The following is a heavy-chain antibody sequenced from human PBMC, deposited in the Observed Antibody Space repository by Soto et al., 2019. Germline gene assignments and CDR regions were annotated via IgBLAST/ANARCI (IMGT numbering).Heavy chain of an antibody. CDR2: IIAFSDIV. CDR1: GGTFGIYA. J-gene: IGHJ6*02. D-gene: IGHD6-13*01. Sequence: QVQLVQSGAEVKKPGSSVKVSCKASGGTFGIYAITWVRQAPGQGLEWLGGIIAFSDIVNYTQKLQGRVTISADESTNTAYMDLGSLRSEDTAVYYCARSLYSSSWYHSGNSYNYYGMDVWGQGTTVTVSS. V-gene: IGHV1-69*12. CDR3: ARSLYSSSWYHSGNSYNYYGMDV.